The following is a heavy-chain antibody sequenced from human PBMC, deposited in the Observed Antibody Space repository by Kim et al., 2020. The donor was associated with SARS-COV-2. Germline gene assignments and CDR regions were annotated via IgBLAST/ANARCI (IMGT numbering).Heavy chain of an antibody. V-gene: IGHV1-18*04. Sequence: ASVKVSCNSSFYTFTIYFIIFFLHSPLQSLYFILFIISYNFNTNYSHKLHGRFTITTYTSTSTAYMELRSLRSDDTAVYYCARDLEYYYGSFYWFDPWGQGTLVTVSS. D-gene: IGHD3-10*01. CDR2: IISYNFNT. CDR1: FYTFTIYF. CDR3: ARDLEYYYGSFYWFDP. J-gene: IGHJ5*02.